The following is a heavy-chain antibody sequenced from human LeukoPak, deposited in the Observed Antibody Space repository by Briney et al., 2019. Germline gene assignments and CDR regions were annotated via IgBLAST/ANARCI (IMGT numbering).Heavy chain of an antibody. CDR3: ARGDDSGYYDYFDY. J-gene: IGHJ4*02. CDR2: IKQDGSEK. V-gene: IGHV3-7*03. CDR1: GFTFSSYW. Sequence: GGSLRLSCAASGFTFSSYWMSWVRQAPGKGLEWVANIKQDGSEKYYVDSVKGRFTISRDNAKNSLYLQMNSLRAEDTAVYYCARGDDSGYYDYFDYWGQGALVTVSS. D-gene: IGHD3-22*01.